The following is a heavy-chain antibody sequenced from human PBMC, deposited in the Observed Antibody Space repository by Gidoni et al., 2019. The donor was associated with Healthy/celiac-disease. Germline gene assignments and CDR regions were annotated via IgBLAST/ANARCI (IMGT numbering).Heavy chain of an antibody. CDR2: LWYDGSKK. CDR1: GFTFSSYG. D-gene: IGHD2-15*01. V-gene: IGHV3-33*01. J-gene: IGHJ4*02. Sequence: QVQLVESGGGVVQPGRSLRLSCAASGFTFSSYGMHWVRQAPGQGLEWVAVLWYDGSKKFYADSVKGRFTISRDNSKNTLYLQMNSLRAEDTAVYYCARGYCSGGSCQNAYPFDYWGQGTLFTVSS. CDR3: ARGYCSGGSCQNAYPFDY.